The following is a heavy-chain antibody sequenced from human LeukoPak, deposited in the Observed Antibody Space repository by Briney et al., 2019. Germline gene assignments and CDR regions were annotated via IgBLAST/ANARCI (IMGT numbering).Heavy chain of an antibody. J-gene: IGHJ5*02. Sequence: SVKVSCKASGGTFSSYAISWVRQAPGQGLEWMGGIIPIFGTANYAQKFQGRVTITADESTSPAYMELSSLRSEDTAVYYCARVRYDFWSGYYGWFDPWGQGTLVTVSS. CDR2: IIPIFGTA. CDR1: GGTFSSYA. D-gene: IGHD3-3*01. CDR3: ARVRYDFWSGYYGWFDP. V-gene: IGHV1-69*13.